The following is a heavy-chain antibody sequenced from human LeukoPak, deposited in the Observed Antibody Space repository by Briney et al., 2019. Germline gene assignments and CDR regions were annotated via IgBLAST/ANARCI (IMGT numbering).Heavy chain of an antibody. Sequence: ASVKVSYKASGYTFTGCYMHWVRPAPGQGLEWMGWISPDSGGTHYAQKFQDRVTMTRDTSISTAYMELSSLRSDDTALYYCATGSSLDGSSGWPTHYYWGQGALVTVSS. D-gene: IGHD6-19*01. CDR2: ISPDSGGT. CDR1: GYTFTGCY. CDR3: ATGSSLDGSSGWPTHYY. V-gene: IGHV1-2*02. J-gene: IGHJ4*02.